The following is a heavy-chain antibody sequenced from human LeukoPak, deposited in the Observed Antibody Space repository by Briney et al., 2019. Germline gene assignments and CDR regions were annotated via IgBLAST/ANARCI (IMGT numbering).Heavy chain of an antibody. CDR3: ARDDEGYKV. CDR1: SGSVRTFF. Sequence: SDTLSLTCSVSSGSVRTFFWSWIRQSPGKGLEWIGFISDGGSTNTNPPLRSRVTLSIDTSRNRLSLKLTSLTAADTAIYYCARDDEGYKVWGQGILVTVSS. CDR2: ISDGGST. D-gene: IGHD5-24*01. J-gene: IGHJ4*02. V-gene: IGHV4-59*02.